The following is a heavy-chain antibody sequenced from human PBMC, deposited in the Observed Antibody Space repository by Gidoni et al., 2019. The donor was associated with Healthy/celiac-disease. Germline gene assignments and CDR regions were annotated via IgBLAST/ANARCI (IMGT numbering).Heavy chain of an antibody. D-gene: IGHD2-21*01. V-gene: IGHV4-59*01. J-gene: IGHJ4*02. Sequence: QVQLQESGPGLVKPSETLSLTCPVSGGSISSYYWSWIRQPPGKGLEWIGYIYYSGSTNYNPSLKSRVTISVDTSKNQFSLKLGSVTAADTAVYYCASYSNRDDAYDYWGQGTLVTVSS. CDR3: ASYSNRDDAYDY. CDR1: GGSISSYY. CDR2: IYYSGST.